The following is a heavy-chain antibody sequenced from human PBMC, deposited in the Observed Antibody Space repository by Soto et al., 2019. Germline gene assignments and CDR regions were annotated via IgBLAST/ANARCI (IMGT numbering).Heavy chain of an antibody. CDR3: ARHTVTTHYYYYYGMDV. D-gene: IGHD4-17*01. CDR2: ISGSGGST. CDR1: GFTFSSYA. Sequence: GSLRLSCAASGFTFSSYAMSWVRQAPGKGLEWVSAISGSGGSTYYADSVKGRFTISRDNSKNTLYLQMNSLRAEDTAVYYCARHTVTTHYYYYYGMDVWGQGTTVTVSS. J-gene: IGHJ6*02. V-gene: IGHV3-23*01.